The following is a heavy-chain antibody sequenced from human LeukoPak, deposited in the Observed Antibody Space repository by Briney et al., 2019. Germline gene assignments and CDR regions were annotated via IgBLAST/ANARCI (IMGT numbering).Heavy chain of an antibody. J-gene: IGHJ4*02. Sequence: NTGGSLRLSCAASGFSFSKSSMLWFRQAPGKGLEWVSSISIGSSSYTYYADSLKGRFTISRDNAKNSVCLQMNSLRPEDTAVYYCASYTLWYGDSWGQGTLVTVSS. D-gene: IGHD3-10*01. CDR2: ISIGSSSYT. CDR1: GFSFSKSS. CDR3: ASYTLWYGDS. V-gene: IGHV3-21*06.